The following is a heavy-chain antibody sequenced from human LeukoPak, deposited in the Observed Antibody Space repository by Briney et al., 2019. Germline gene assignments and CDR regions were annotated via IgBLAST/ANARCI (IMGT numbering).Heavy chain of an antibody. J-gene: IGHJ3*02. D-gene: IGHD3-10*01. CDR2: FDPEDGET. CDR3: PREYYCSGSYSPQAFDI. CDR1: RYTLTEIF. V-gene: IGHV1-24*01. Sequence: ASVKVSCKLSRYTLTEIFIHWVRQAPGKGLEWMGGFDPEDGETIYAQKFQGRVTMTEDTSRDTAYMELSSLRSEDTAMYFFPREYYCSGSYSPQAFDIWGQGTMVTVSS.